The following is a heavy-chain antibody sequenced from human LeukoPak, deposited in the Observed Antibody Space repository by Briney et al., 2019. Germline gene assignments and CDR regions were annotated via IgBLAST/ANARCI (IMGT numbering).Heavy chain of an antibody. CDR1: GGSISSSSYY. V-gene: IGHV4-39*07. D-gene: IGHD2-21*02. Sequence: PSETPSLTCTVSGGSISSSSYYWGWIRQPPGKGLEWIGSIYYSGSTYYNPSLKSRVTISVDTSKNQFSLKLSSVTAADTAVYYCARGGVTEFDPWGQGTLVTVSS. CDR2: IYYSGST. J-gene: IGHJ5*02. CDR3: ARGGVTEFDP.